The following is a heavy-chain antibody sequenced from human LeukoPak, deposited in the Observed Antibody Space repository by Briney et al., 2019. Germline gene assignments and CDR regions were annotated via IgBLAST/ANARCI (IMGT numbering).Heavy chain of an antibody. Sequence: ASETLSLTCTVSGYSIGSGYYWGWIRQPPGKGLEWIGSIYHSGSTYYNPSLKSRVTISVDTSKNQFSLKLSSVTTADTAVYYCARLGITIFGVVISLGGAFDIWGQGTMVTVSS. CDR3: ARLGITIFGVVISLGGAFDI. CDR1: GYSIGSGYY. V-gene: IGHV4-38-2*02. D-gene: IGHD3-3*01. CDR2: IYHSGST. J-gene: IGHJ3*02.